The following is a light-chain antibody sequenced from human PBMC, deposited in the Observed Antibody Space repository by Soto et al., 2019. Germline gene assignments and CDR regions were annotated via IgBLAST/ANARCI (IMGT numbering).Light chain of an antibody. CDR1: HSVGNY. Sequence: VLTQSPATLSLSPGESATLSCRASHSVGNYLAWYQQKSGQAPSLLIYGACNRATGIPARLSGSGSGTDFTLTISSLEPEDFAVYYCQQRYNSWTFGQGAKVDIK. J-gene: IGKJ1*01. V-gene: IGKV3-11*01. CDR2: GAC. CDR3: QQRYNSWT.